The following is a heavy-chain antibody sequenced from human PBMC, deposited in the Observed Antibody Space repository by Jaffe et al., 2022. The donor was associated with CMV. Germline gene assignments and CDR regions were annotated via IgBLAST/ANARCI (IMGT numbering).Heavy chain of an antibody. Sequence: EVQLVQSGAEVKKPGESLRISCKGSGYSFTSYWISWVRQMPGKGLEWMGRIDPSDSYTNYSPSFQGHVTISADKSISTAYLQWSSLKASDTAMYYCARHRSTYSSSWEMYYYYMDVWGKGTTVTVSS. CDR1: GYSFTSYW. D-gene: IGHD6-13*01. J-gene: IGHJ6*03. V-gene: IGHV5-10-1*03. CDR3: ARHRSTYSSSWEMYYYYMDV. CDR2: IDPSDSYT.